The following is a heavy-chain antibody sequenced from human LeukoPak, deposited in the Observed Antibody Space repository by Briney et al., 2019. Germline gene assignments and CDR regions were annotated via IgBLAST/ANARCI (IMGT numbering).Heavy chain of an antibody. Sequence: ASETLSLTCIISGGSISSHYWSWIRQPPGKGLEWIGRIYTSGSTNYNPSLKSRVNMSVDTSKNQFSLKLSSVTAADTAVYYCARERSSGWSLTPSYYFDYWGQGTLVTVSS. D-gene: IGHD6-19*01. V-gene: IGHV4-4*07. CDR3: ARERSSGWSLTPSYYFDY. CDR1: GGSISSHY. J-gene: IGHJ4*02. CDR2: IYTSGST.